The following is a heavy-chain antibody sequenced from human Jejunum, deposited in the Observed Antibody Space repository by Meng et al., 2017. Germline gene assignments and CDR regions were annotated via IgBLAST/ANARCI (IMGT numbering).Heavy chain of an antibody. J-gene: IGHJ4*02. Sequence: QLQLQESGPGLVKPSETLSLTCTVSGGSITTTSSGYFWGWIRQPSGKGLEWIGTISSGGNTYYNPSLQSRVTISRDTSKNQFSLQLTSLTATDTAVYYCARHDERAFDYWGQGTLVTVSS. V-gene: IGHV4-39*01. CDR2: ISSGGNT. CDR3: ARHDERAFDY. CDR1: GGSITTTSSGYF.